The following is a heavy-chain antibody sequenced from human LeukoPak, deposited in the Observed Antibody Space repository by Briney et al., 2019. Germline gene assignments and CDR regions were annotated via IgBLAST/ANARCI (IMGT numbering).Heavy chain of an antibody. D-gene: IGHD3-3*01. Sequence: ASVKVSCKVSGYTLTELSMHWVRQAPGKGLEWMGGFDPEDGETIYAQKFQGRVTMTEDTSTDTAYMELSSLRSEDTAVYYCATGRSWSGSSYYYYMDVWGKGTTVTVSS. CDR3: ATGRSWSGSSYYYYMDV. J-gene: IGHJ6*03. CDR1: GYTLTELS. CDR2: FDPEDGET. V-gene: IGHV1-24*01.